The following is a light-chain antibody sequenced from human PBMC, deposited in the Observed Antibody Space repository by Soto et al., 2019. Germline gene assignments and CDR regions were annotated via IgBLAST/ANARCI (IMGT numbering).Light chain of an antibody. V-gene: IGKV3-20*01. CDR2: GAS. J-gene: IGKJ2*01. CDR1: QSVSSSY. Sequence: EIVLTQSPGTLSLSPGERATLSCRASQSVSSSYLAWYQQKPGQAPRLLIYGASSRATGIPDRFSRSGSGTGFNLSTSRLEPDDFAVYYCQQDGSSPPYTFGQGTKLEIK. CDR3: QQDGSSPPYT.